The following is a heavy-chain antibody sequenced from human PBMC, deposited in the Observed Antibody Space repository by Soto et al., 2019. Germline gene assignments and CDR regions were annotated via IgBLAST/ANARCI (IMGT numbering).Heavy chain of an antibody. V-gene: IGHV2-26*01. D-gene: IGHD2-15*01. CDR2: IFSDAER. CDR3: VCKNASSYSSYYAMDV. J-gene: IGHJ6*02. Sequence: SGPTLVHPTETFTLTCNVSGFSLTTGRMGVSWIRQPPGKDLDWLAHIFSDAERCYSRSLQGRLTVSQVGTGSQVVLTMTNMDPVDTGTYFCVCKNASSYSSYYAMDVWGQGTTVTVSS. CDR1: GFSLTTGRMG.